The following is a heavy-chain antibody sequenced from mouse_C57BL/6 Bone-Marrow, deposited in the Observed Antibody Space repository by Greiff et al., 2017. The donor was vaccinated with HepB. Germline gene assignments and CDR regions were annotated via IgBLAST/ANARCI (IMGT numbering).Heavy chain of an antibody. D-gene: IGHD1-1*01. CDR1: GFTFSDYG. CDR2: ISSGSSTI. J-gene: IGHJ4*01. Sequence: EVQLVESGGGLVKPGGSLKLSCAASGFTFSDYGMHWVRQAPEKGLEWVAYISSGSSTIYYADTVKGRFTISRDNAKNTLFLQMTSLRSEDTAMYYCARPYGSSPSYAMDYWGQGTSVTVSS. CDR3: ARPYGSSPSYAMDY. V-gene: IGHV5-17*01.